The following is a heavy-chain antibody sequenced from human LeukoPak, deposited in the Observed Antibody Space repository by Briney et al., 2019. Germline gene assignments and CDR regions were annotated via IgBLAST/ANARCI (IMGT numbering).Heavy chain of an antibody. D-gene: IGHD5-24*01. CDR3: ARGEGDGYNLGFFDY. J-gene: IGHJ4*02. CDR1: GGTFSSYA. CDR2: IIPIFGTA. V-gene: IGHV1-69*13. Sequence: GASVKVSCKASGGTFSSYAISWVRQAPGQGLGWMGGIIPIFGTANYAQKFQGRVTITADESTSTAYMELSSLRSEDTAVYYCARGEGDGYNLGFFDYWGQGTLVTVSS.